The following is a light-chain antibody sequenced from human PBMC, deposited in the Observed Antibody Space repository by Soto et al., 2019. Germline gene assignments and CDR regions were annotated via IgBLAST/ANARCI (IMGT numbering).Light chain of an antibody. CDR1: QSVSSSY. CDR3: QQYGSSPPT. Sequence: EIVLTQSPGTLSLSPGERATLSCRASQSVSSSYLAWYQQKPGQAPRLLIYGASSRATGIPDRFNDSGSGTDLTLTISRLEPEDFAVYYCQQYGSSPPTFGQGTKVEIK. V-gene: IGKV3-20*01. CDR2: GAS. J-gene: IGKJ1*01.